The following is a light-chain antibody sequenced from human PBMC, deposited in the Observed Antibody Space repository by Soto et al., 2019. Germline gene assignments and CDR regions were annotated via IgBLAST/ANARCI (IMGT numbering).Light chain of an antibody. CDR1: QSVSSSY. CDR3: QQYGS. Sequence: EIVLTQSPGTLSLSPGERATLSCRASQSVSSSYLAWYQQKPGQAPRLLIYGASSRATGIPDRFSGSGSGTDFTLTISRLEPEDFAVYYCQQYGSFGLGTKVDIK. V-gene: IGKV3-20*01. J-gene: IGKJ3*01. CDR2: GAS.